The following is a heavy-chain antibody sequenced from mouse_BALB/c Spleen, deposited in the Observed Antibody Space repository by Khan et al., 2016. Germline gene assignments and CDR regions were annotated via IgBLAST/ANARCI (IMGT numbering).Heavy chain of an antibody. V-gene: IGHV9-3-1*01. CDR1: GYTFTNYG. J-gene: IGHJ1*01. D-gene: IGHD1-1*01. CDR3: ASYRYSYGSRRYCYV. CDR2: INTYSGES. Sequence: QIQLVQSGPELKRPGKTVKISCKASGYTFTNYGINWVKQAPGKGLKWMGWINTYSGESTYADDFKGRFAFSLETSANTAYLQINNLKHEDTATYFCASYRYSYGSRRYCYVWGPGTTVTVSS.